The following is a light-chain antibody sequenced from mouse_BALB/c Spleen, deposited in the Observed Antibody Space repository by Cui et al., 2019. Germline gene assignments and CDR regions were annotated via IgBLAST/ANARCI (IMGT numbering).Light chain of an antibody. CDR1: QDIKKY. CDR3: LQYVNLWT. J-gene: IGKJ1*01. Sequence: DIQMPQSPSSMSASLGGKLTMPCKASQDIKKYIAWYQNKPGKGTRLLIQYTSTIKPSITSKLSGSGSGRDSSFSISNLEPEDIATYYFLQYVNLWTFGGGTKLEIK. V-gene: IGKV19-93*01. CDR2: YTS.